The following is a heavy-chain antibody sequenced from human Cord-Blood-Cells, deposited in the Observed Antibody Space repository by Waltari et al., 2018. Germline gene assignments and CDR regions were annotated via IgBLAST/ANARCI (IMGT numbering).Heavy chain of an antibody. CDR1: GFTFSSYA. CDR3: ARDRNTFVDTAMVDAFDI. D-gene: IGHD5-18*01. J-gene: IGHJ3*02. Sequence: GRSLRPSCAASGFTFSSYAMHWVRQAPGKGLEWVAVISYDGSNKYYADSVKGRFTISRDNSKNTLYLQMNSLRAEDTAVYYCARDRNTFVDTAMVDAFDIWGQGTMVTVSS. CDR2: ISYDGSNK. V-gene: IGHV3-30-3*01.